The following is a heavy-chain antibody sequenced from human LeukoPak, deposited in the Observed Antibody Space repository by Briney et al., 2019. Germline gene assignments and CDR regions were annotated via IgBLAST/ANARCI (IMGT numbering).Heavy chain of an antibody. Sequence: GGSLRLSCAVSGFPFSDYFMTWIRQAPGKGLEWVSYISGSGSNKYYADSVRGRFTISRDNAKNPLYLQMNSLRVEDTAVYYCATSQSSVAGIVADWGQGTLVTVSS. CDR3: ATSQSSVAGIVAD. D-gene: IGHD6-19*01. CDR2: ISGSGSNK. CDR1: GFPFSDYF. V-gene: IGHV3-11*04. J-gene: IGHJ4*02.